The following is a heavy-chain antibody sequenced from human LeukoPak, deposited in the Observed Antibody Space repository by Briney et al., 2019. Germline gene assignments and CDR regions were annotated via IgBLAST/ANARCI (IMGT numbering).Heavy chain of an antibody. V-gene: IGHV4-34*01. CDR1: GGSFSGYY. CDR2: INHSGST. Sequence: PSETLSLTCAVYGGSFSGYYWSWIRQPPGKGLEWIGEINHSGSTNYNPSLKSRVTISVDTSKNQFFLKLSSVTAADTAVYYCARGRARYCSGGSCYSRWFDPWGQGTLVTVSS. CDR3: ARGRARYCSGGSCYSRWFDP. J-gene: IGHJ5*02. D-gene: IGHD2-15*01.